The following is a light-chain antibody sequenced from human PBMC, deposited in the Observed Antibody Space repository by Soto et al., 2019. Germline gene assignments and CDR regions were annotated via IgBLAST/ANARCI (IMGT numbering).Light chain of an antibody. CDR3: QQSYSTPRT. Sequence: DIQMTQSPSSLSASVGDRVTITCRASQSISSYLNWYQQKPGKAPKLLIYAASSLQSGVPSRFSGSGSGTAFTLTISSLQPEDFATYYCQQSYSTPRTFGQWTKVEIK. J-gene: IGKJ1*01. V-gene: IGKV1-39*01. CDR1: QSISSY. CDR2: AAS.